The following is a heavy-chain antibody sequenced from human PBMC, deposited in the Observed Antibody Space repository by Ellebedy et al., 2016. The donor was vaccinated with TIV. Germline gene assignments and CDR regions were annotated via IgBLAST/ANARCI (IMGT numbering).Heavy chain of an antibody. J-gene: IGHJ5*01. Sequence: AASVKVSCKASGYTFTSYGISWVRQAPGQGLEWMGWISAYNRNTKYAQKVQGSVTMTTDTSTITAYMELRSLRSDETAIYYCAIVESKFASSGFNWFDYWGQGTLVTVSS. V-gene: IGHV1-18*04. CDR1: GYTFTSYG. CDR3: AIVESKFASSGFNWFDY. D-gene: IGHD3-22*01. CDR2: ISAYNRNT.